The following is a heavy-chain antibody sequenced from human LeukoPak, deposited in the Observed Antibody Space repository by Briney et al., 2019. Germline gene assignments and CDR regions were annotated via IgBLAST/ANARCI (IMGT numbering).Heavy chain of an antibody. CDR1: GFTFRTYW. CDR3: ARVEWGYGDYESY. J-gene: IGHJ4*02. V-gene: IGHV3-7*01. D-gene: IGHD4-17*01. CDR2: IKQDGSEK. Sequence: GGSLRLSCAAFGFTFRTYWMSWVRQAPGKGLEWVANIKQDGSEKYYVDSVKGRVTISRDNAKNSLYLQMNSLRAEDTAVYYCARVEWGYGDYESYWGQGTLVTVSS.